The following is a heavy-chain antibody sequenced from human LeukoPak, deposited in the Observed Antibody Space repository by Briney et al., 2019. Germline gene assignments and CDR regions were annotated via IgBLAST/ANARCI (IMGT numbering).Heavy chain of an antibody. D-gene: IGHD6-25*01. V-gene: IGHV4-61*05. CDR1: GDSISSSRYY. J-gene: IGHJ4*02. Sequence: PSETLSLTCTASGDSISSSRYYWGWIRQPPGQGLEWIGYICYSGSTNYSPSLKSRVTISVDTSKNQFSLKLTSVTAADTAVYYCARHFPGQRRFDYWGQGALVTVSS. CDR3: ARHFPGQRRFDY. CDR2: ICYSGST.